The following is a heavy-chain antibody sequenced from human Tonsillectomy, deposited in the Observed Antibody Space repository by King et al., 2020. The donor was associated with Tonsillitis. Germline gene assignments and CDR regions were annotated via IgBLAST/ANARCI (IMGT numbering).Heavy chain of an antibody. J-gene: IGHJ4*02. CDR2: IKQDGSET. CDR3: ASLSILTGYSY. V-gene: IGHV3-7*03. D-gene: IGHD3-9*01. Sequence: VQLVESGGGLVQPGGSLRLSCVASGFSFNRDWMSWVRQAPGKGLDWVANIKQDGSETYYVDSVKGRFTISRDNAKNSLYLQMNSLRAEDTAVYYCASLSILTGYSYWGQGTLVTVSS. CDR1: GFSFNRDW.